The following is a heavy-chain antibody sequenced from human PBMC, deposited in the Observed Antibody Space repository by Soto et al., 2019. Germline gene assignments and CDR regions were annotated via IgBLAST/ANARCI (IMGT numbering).Heavy chain of an antibody. Sequence: SETLSLTCTVSGGSISSYYWSWIRQPPGKGLEWIGYIYYSGSTNYNPSLKSRVTISVDTSKNQFSLKLSSVTAADTAVYYCARDLGRVGVNYYYYYMDVWGKGTTVTVSS. CDR3: ARDLGRVGVNYYYYYMDV. CDR1: GGSISSYY. D-gene: IGHD1-26*01. V-gene: IGHV4-59*01. CDR2: IYYSGST. J-gene: IGHJ6*03.